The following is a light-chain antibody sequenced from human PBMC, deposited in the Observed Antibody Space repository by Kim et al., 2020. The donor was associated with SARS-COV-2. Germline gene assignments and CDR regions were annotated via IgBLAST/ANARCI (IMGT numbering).Light chain of an antibody. J-gene: IGLJ3*02. Sequence: QTVVTQEPSFSVSPGGTVTLTCGLSSGSVSTSYYPSWYQQTPGQAPRTLIYKTNSRSSGVPDRFSGSILGNKAALTITGAQADDESDYYCVLYMGSGSWVFGGGTKVTVL. CDR3: VLYMGSGSWV. CDR2: KTN. V-gene: IGLV8-61*01. CDR1: SGSVSTSYY.